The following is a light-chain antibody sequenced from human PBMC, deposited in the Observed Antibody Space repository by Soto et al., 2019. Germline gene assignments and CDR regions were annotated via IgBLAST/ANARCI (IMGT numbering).Light chain of an antibody. CDR2: DAS. CDR1: HSISSW. CDR3: QQYNSYPWT. J-gene: IGKJ1*01. V-gene: IGKV1-5*01. Sequence: DIQMTQSPSTLSASVGDRVTITCRASHSISSWLAWYQKKPGKAPKLLIYDASSLESGVPSRFSGSGSGTEFTLTISSLQPDDFATYYCQQYNSYPWTFGQGTKVEIK.